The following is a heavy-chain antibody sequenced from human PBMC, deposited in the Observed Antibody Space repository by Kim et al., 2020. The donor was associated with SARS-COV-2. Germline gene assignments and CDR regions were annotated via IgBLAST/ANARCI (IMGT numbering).Heavy chain of an antibody. Sequence: SNPSFNVRTTISLSTSKNRFSLKLSAVTAADTAVYYCARDTSSGDWYFELWGRGTLVTVSS. CDR3: ARDTSSGDWYFEL. J-gene: IGHJ2*01. V-gene: IGHV4-39*07. D-gene: IGHD3-10*01.